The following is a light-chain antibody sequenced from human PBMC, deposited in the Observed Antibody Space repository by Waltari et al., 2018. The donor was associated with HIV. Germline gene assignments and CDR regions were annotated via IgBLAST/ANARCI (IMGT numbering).Light chain of an antibody. CDR3: NSRDTNGNHHVI. V-gene: IGLV3-19*01. CDR1: SLRNYY. Sequence: SSELTQDPAVSVALGQTVRITCQGDSLRNYYANWYQQKPGQAPVLVMDDPDNRPSGIPARFSGSRSGNTASLIITGAQAEDEADYYCNSRDTNGNHHVIFGGGTKLTVL. J-gene: IGLJ2*01. CDR2: DPD.